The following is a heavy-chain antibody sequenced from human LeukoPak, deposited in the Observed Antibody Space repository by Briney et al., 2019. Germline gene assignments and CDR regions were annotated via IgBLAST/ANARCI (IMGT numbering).Heavy chain of an antibody. Sequence: SETLSLTCTVSGGSISSSSYYWGWIRQPPGRGLEGFGSIYYRGSTYHNPALKSGVTISVDTSKNQFSLKPSSVTAADTAVYYCARHSPGSGSLDAFDIWGQGTMVTVSS. CDR1: GGSISSSSYY. CDR3: ARHSPGSGSLDAFDI. CDR2: IYYRGST. V-gene: IGHV4-39*01. D-gene: IGHD1-26*01. J-gene: IGHJ3*02.